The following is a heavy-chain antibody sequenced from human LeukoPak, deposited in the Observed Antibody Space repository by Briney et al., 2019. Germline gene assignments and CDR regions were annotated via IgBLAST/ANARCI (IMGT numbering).Heavy chain of an antibody. Sequence: PGGSLRLSCAASGFTVSSNYMSWVRQAPGKGLEWVSVIYSGGSTYYADSVKGRFTISRDNSKNTLYLQMNSLRAEDTAVYYCARGRQLLENEGVDYWGQGTLVTVSS. V-gene: IGHV3-53*01. J-gene: IGHJ4*02. CDR3: ARGRQLLENEGVDY. CDR2: IYSGGST. CDR1: GFTVSSNY. D-gene: IGHD6-13*01.